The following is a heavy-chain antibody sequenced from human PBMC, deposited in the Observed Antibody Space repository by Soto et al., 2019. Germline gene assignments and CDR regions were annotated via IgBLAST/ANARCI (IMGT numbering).Heavy chain of an antibody. Sequence: VASVKVSCKASGGTFSSYAISWVRQAPGQGLEWMGGIIPIFGTANYAQKFQGRVTITADESTSTAYMELSSLRSEDTAVYYCARYYYDSSGYRFDYWGQGTLVTVSS. CDR2: IIPIFGTA. J-gene: IGHJ4*02. V-gene: IGHV1-69*13. D-gene: IGHD3-22*01. CDR1: GGTFSSYA. CDR3: ARYYYDSSGYRFDY.